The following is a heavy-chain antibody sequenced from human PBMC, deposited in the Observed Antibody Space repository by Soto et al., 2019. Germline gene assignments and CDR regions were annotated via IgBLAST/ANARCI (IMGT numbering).Heavy chain of an antibody. D-gene: IGHD3-9*01. CDR2: IKAANGDT. J-gene: IGHJ4*02. CDR1: GYIFADYA. Sequence: HIVQSGPEEKSPGASVKLSCTTSGYIFADYAILWVRQAPGQGLEWVGWIKAANGDTRYSPKFQDRLIITRDIPASTPYMELSALRSTDTGVFYCATSDWAWWGRGSLITVS. V-gene: IGHV1-3*05. CDR3: ATSDWAW.